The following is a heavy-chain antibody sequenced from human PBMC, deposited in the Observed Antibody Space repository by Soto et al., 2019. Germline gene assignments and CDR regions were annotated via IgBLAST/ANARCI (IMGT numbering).Heavy chain of an antibody. Sequence: SETLSLTCAVDGGSFSGYYWSWIRQPPGKGLEWIGEINHSGSTNYNPSLKSRVTISVDTSKNQFSLKLSSVAAADTAVYYCARVTGRYYCGMDVWGQGTTVTVSS. CDR1: GGSFSGYY. CDR2: INHSGST. CDR3: ARVTGRYYCGMDV. J-gene: IGHJ6*02. V-gene: IGHV4-34*01.